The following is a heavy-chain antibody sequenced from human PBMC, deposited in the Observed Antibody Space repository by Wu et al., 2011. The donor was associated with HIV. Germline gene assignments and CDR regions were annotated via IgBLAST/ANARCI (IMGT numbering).Heavy chain of an antibody. CDR2: VIPILGTT. V-gene: IGHV1-69*11. CDR1: GGTFSTYA. J-gene: IGHJ6*03. CDR3: ARAYDLWSGSGYYYYMDV. Sequence: GSSVKVSCKASGGTFSTYAISWVRQAPGQGPEWMGRVIPILGTTNYAQKFQGRVTITADESTSTAYMELSSLRSDDTAVYYCARAYDLWSGSGYYYYMDVWGKGATVTVSS. D-gene: IGHD3-3*01.